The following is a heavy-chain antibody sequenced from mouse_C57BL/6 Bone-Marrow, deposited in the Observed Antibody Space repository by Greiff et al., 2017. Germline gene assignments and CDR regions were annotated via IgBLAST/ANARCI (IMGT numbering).Heavy chain of an antibody. CDR3: ARTETHYGSIQFAY. Sequence: EVQRVESGAELVRPGSSVKMSCKTSGYTFTSYGINWVKQRPGQGLEWIGYIYIGNGYTEYNEKFKGKATLTSDTSSSTAYMQLSSLTSEDSAIYFCARTETHYGSIQFAYWGQGTLVTVSA. J-gene: IGHJ3*01. V-gene: IGHV1-58*01. CDR1: GYTFTSYG. CDR2: IYIGNGYT. D-gene: IGHD1-1*01.